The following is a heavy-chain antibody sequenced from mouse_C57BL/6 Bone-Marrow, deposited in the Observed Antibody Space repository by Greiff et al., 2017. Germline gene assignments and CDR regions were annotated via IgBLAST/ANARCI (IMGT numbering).Heavy chain of an antibody. D-gene: IGHD2-1*01. CDR3: TLYGNWAY. CDR1: GFNIKDDY. V-gene: IGHV14-4*01. CDR2: IDPENGDT. Sequence: VQLQQSGAELVRPGASVKLSCTASGFNIKDDYMHWVKQRPEQGLEWIGWIDPENGDTEYASKFQGKATITADTSSNTAYLQLSSLTSEDTAVYYCTLYGNWAYWGQGTLVTVSA. J-gene: IGHJ3*01.